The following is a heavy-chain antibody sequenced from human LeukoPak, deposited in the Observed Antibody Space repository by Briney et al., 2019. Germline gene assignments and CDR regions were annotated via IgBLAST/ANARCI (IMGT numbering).Heavy chain of an antibody. CDR1: GYSFTSYW. J-gene: IGHJ5*02. V-gene: IGHV5-51*01. CDR3: ARRAELGMRWFDP. D-gene: IGHD3-16*01. Sequence: GESLKISCKGSGYSFTSYWIGWVRQMPGKGLEWMGIIYPGDSDTRYSPSFQSQVTISADKSTTTAYLQWSSLKASDTAMYFCARRAELGMRWFDPWGQGTLVTVFS. CDR2: IYPGDSDT.